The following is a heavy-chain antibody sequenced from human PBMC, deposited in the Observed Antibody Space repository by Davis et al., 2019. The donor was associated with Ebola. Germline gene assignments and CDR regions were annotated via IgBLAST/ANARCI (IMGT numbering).Heavy chain of an antibody. CDR3: ARAQFPTTSDH. V-gene: IGHV1-46*01. CDR2: IYPSGGSA. D-gene: IGHD1-1*01. CDR1: GYTFTVYY. Sequence: ASVKVSCQASGYTFTVYYIHWVRQAPGQGLEWMGIIYPSGGSATYAQKFQGRISMTRDTSTRTVYMEVGSLRSDDTAVYYCARAQFPTTSDHWGQGTLVTVSS. J-gene: IGHJ4*02.